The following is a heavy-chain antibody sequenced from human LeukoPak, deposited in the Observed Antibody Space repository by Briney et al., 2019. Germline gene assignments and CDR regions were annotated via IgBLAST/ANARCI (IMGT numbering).Heavy chain of an antibody. CDR3: ASSLAAAGPYYFDS. J-gene: IGHJ4*02. V-gene: IGHV4-59*01. CDR2: IYYSGAT. Sequence: SETLSLTCNVCGGSISSYYWSWIRQPPGKGLEWIGYIYYSGATNYNPSLNSRVTMSVDTSKNQFSLKLTSVTAADTAVYYCASSLAAAGPYYFDSWGQGTLVTVSS. D-gene: IGHD6-13*01. CDR1: GGSISSYY.